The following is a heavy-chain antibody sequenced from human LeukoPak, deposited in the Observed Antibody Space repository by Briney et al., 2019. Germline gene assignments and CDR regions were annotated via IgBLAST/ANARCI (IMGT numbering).Heavy chain of an antibody. CDR3: AISGTSSSSTRRYYYMDV. CDR1: GGTFSSYA. CDR2: IIPIFGTA. V-gene: IGHV1-69*05. J-gene: IGHJ6*03. D-gene: IGHD6-6*01. Sequence: ASVKVSCKASGGTFSSYAISWVRQAPGQGLEWMGGIIPIFGTANYAQKFQGRVTITTDESTSTAYMELSSLRSEDTAVYYCAISGTSSSSTRRYYYMDVWGKGTTVTVSS.